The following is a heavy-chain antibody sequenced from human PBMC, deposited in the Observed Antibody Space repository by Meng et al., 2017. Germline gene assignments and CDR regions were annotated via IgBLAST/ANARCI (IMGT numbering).Heavy chain of an antibody. CDR3: ARVVAATTLFLDY. V-gene: IGHV4-4*02. J-gene: IGHJ4*02. CDR1: GGSISSSNW. D-gene: IGHD2-15*01. CDR2: IYHSGST. Sequence: GHRQGSGPGLVKPSGTLSLTCAVSGGSISSSNWWSWVRQPPGKGLEWIGEIYHSGSTNYNPSLKSRVTISVDKSKNQFSLKLSSVTAADTAVYYCARVVAATTLFLDYWGQGTLVTVSS.